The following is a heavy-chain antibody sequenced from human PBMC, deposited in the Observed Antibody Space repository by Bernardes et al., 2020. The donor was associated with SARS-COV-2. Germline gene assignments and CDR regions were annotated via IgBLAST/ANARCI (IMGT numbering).Heavy chain of an antibody. Sequence: GGSLRLSCAASGFTFSDYRMNWVRQAPGKGLEWVSAITRTGSSIFYSDPVKGRFTISRDNAKNSLFLQIHSLRVEDTAVYYCVRGLSRSAHDTFDIWGQGTMVTVSS. CDR2: ITRTGSSI. J-gene: IGHJ3*02. V-gene: IGHV3-21*01. CDR3: VRGLSRSAHDTFDI. CDR1: GFTFSDYR.